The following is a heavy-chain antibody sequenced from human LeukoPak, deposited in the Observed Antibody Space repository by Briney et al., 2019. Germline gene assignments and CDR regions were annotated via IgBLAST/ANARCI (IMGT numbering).Heavy chain of an antibody. Sequence: PGGSLRLSCAASGFTVSSNYMSWVRQAPGKGLEWVSVIYSGGSTYYADSVKGRFTISRDNSKNTLYLQMNSLRAEDTAVYYCARIHSGYDLRWFDPWGQGTLVTVSS. CDR2: IYSGGST. CDR1: GFTVSSNY. J-gene: IGHJ5*02. V-gene: IGHV3-53*01. D-gene: IGHD5-12*01. CDR3: ARIHSGYDLRWFDP.